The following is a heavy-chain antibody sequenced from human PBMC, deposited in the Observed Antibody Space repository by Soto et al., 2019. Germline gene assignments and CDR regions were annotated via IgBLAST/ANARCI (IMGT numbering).Heavy chain of an antibody. V-gene: IGHV1-69*01. J-gene: IGHJ6*02. Sequence: QLHLVQSGAEVRKPGSSVKVSCKASEDTVINYIITWVRQAPGRGLEWMGGIIPMSGMTNYAQNFQARVTITADASTTTAHMELSGLGSDDTAIYYCARGRSFYYYGLDIWGQGTAVTVSS. CDR2: IIPMSGMT. CDR1: EDTVINYI. D-gene: IGHD4-17*01. CDR3: ARGRSFYYYGLDI.